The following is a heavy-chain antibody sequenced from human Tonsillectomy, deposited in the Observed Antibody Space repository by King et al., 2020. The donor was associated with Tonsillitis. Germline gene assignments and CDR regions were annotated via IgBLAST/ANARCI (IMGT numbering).Heavy chain of an antibody. V-gene: IGHV3-74*01. Sequence: VQLVESGGGLVQPGGSLRLSCAASGSTLRSYWMHWFRQAPGKGLVWVSRINSDGSSTTYADSVKGRFTISRDNAKNTLYLQMNSLRAEDTAVYYCASLTYCGGDCYDAFDIWGQGTMVTVSS. CDR2: INSDGSST. J-gene: IGHJ3*02. CDR3: ASLTYCGGDCYDAFDI. D-gene: IGHD2-21*02. CDR1: GSTLRSYW.